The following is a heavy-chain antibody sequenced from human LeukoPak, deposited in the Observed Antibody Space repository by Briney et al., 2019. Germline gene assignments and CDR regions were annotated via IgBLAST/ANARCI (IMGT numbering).Heavy chain of an antibody. J-gene: IGHJ4*02. CDR2: IYYSGST. D-gene: IGHD4-23*01. CDR1: GGSISSGGYY. CDR3: ARDTDYGGIDY. V-gene: IGHV4-31*03. Sequence: SRTLSLTCTVSGGSISSGGYYWSWIRQHPGKGLEWIGYIYYSGSTYYNPSLKSRVTISVDTSKNQFSLKLSSVTAADTAVYYCARDTDYGGIDYWGQGTLVTVSS.